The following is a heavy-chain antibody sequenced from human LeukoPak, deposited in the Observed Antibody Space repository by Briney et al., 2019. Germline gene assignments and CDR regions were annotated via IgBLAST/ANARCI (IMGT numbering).Heavy chain of an antibody. CDR3: VKSPSSGWYGGGNWFDP. V-gene: IGHV3-23*01. CDR2: ISGTGGST. CDR1: GLTFSSYA. Sequence: GGSLRLSCVASGLTFSSYAMSWVRQAPGTGLEWVSAISGTGGSTYYADSVKGRFTISRDNSKNTLNLQMNSLRAEDTTVYYCVKSPSSGWYGGGNWFDPWGQGTLVTVSS. J-gene: IGHJ5*02. D-gene: IGHD6-19*01.